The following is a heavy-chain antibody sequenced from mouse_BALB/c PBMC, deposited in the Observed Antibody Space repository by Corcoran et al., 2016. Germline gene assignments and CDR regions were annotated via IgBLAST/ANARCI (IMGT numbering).Heavy chain of an antibody. CDR3: ARGSSGYDY. D-gene: IGHD3-1*01. Sequence: QIQLVQSGPELKKPGETVKISCKASGYTFTNYGMNWVKQAPGKGLKWMGWINTYTGEPTYADDFKGRFAFSLETSASTAYLQINNLKNEDMATHFCARGSSGYDYWGQGTTLTVSS. V-gene: IGHV9-1*02. CDR2: INTYTGEP. CDR1: GYTFTNYG. J-gene: IGHJ2*01.